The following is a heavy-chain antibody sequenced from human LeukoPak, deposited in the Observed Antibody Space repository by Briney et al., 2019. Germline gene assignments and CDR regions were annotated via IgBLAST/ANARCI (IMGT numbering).Heavy chain of an antibody. J-gene: IGHJ4*02. CDR1: GFTFSSYA. V-gene: IGHV4-34*01. CDR2: INHSGST. CDR3: ARGLYYDFWSGYGGGYYFDY. Sequence: GSLRLSCAASGFTFSSYAMSWVRQPPGKGLEWIGEINHSGSTNYNPSLKSRVTISVDTSKNQFSLKLSSVTAADTAVYYCARGLYYDFWSGYGGGYYFDYWGQGTLVTVSS. D-gene: IGHD3-3*01.